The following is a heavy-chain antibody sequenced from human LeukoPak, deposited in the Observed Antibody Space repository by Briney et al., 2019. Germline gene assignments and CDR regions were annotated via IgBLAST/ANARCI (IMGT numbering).Heavy chain of an antibody. J-gene: IGHJ4*02. CDR1: GGSFSGYY. CDR3: ARLGCSSTSCLFDY. D-gene: IGHD2-2*01. CDR2: INHSGST. Sequence: PSETLSLTCAVHGGSFSGYYWSWIRQPPGKGLEWIGEINHSGSTNYNPSLKSRVTISVDTSKNQFSLKLSSVTAADTAVYYCARLGCSSTSCLFDYWGQGTLVTVSS. V-gene: IGHV4-34*01.